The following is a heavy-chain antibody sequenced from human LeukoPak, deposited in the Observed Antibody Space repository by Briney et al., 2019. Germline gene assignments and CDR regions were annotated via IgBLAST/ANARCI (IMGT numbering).Heavy chain of an antibody. CDR3: ARLPGIAAV. CDR1: GGSTSRYY. J-gene: IGHJ1*01. Sequence: SETLSLTCTVSGGSTSRYYWSWIRQPPGKSLEWIGYIYDSGSTAYNPSLKSRVTISIDTSNNRFSLNLTTVTAADTAVYYCARLPGIAAVWGQGTLVIVSS. V-gene: IGHV4-59*08. D-gene: IGHD6-13*01. CDR2: IYDSGST.